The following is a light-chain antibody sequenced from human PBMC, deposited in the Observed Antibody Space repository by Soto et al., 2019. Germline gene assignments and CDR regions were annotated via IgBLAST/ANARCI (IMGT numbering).Light chain of an antibody. CDR3: QQRTNWPVT. CDR2: DAS. CDR1: QSISSY. J-gene: IGKJ3*01. Sequence: EIVLTQSPASLSLSPGERATLSCRASQSISSYLAWYQQKPGHTPRLLIYDASNRATGIPARFSGSGSGTDFTLTISSLEPEVFAVYYCQQRTNWPVTFGPGTTVDVK. V-gene: IGKV3-11*01.